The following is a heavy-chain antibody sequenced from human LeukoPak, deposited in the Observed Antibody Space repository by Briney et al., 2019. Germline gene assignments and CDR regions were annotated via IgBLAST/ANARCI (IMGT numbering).Heavy chain of an antibody. Sequence: PGGALRLSCAASGFTFSSYSMNWVRQAPGKGLEWVSYISGSGSDIYYADSVKGRFTISRDNAKNSLYLQMNSLRPEDTALYYCSTDPRLLMYWGHGTLVTVSS. CDR3: STDPRLLMY. CDR2: ISGSGSDI. V-gene: IGHV3-21*05. J-gene: IGHJ4*01. D-gene: IGHD2-8*01. CDR1: GFTFSSYS.